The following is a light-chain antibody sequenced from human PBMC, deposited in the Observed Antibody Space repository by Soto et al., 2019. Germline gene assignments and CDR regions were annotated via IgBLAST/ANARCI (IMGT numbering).Light chain of an antibody. CDR1: QSVSSN. J-gene: IGKJ5*01. CDR3: QQYNNWPPIT. V-gene: IGKV3-15*01. CDR2: GAS. Sequence: EIVMTQSPATLSVSPGERATLSCRASQSVSSNLAWYQQKPGQAPRLLMYGASTRATGIPDRFSGSGSGTEFTLTISSLLSEDFAVYYCQQYNNWPPITFGQGTRLEIK.